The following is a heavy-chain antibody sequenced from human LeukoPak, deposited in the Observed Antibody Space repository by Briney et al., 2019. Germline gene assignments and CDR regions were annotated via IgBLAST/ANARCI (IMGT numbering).Heavy chain of an antibody. V-gene: IGHV4-59*12. CDR3: AKDPHTGIAPDY. D-gene: IGHD5-12*01. CDR2: IFDIGIT. Sequence: PSETLSLTCTVSGGSISTYHWSWIRQPPGKGLEWIGYIFDIGITNHNPSLKSRVTISLDKSKNQFSLKLTYVTAADPAVYYCAKDPHTGIAPDYWGQGTLVTVSS. CDR1: GGSISTYH. J-gene: IGHJ4*02.